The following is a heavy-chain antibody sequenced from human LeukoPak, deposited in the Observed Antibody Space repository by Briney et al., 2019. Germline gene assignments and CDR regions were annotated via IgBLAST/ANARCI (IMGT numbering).Heavy chain of an antibody. CDR2: ISGSGGST. Sequence: PGGSLRLSCAASGFTFSSYWMSWVRQATGKGLEWVSAISGSGGSTYYADSVKGRFTISRDNSKNTLYLQMNSLRAEDTAVYYCARAGIAVAGTRGGIFDYWGQGTLITVSS. CDR3: ARAGIAVAGTRGGIFDY. V-gene: IGHV3-23*01. CDR1: GFTFSSYW. D-gene: IGHD6-19*01. J-gene: IGHJ4*02.